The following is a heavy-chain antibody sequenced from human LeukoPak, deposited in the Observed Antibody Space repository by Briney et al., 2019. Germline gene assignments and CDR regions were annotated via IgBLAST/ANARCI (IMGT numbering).Heavy chain of an antibody. CDR1: GGSISRSASY. Sequence: PSETLSLTCIVSGGSISRSASYWGWLRQPPGRGLEWIGSIHYSGSTYYNPSLKSRVTISVDTSKNQFSLRLSSVTAADTAVYYCARAHSIASYYYGVDVWGQGTTVTVSS. V-gene: IGHV4-39*07. CDR2: IHYSGST. D-gene: IGHD2/OR15-2a*01. J-gene: IGHJ6*02. CDR3: ARAHSIASYYYGVDV.